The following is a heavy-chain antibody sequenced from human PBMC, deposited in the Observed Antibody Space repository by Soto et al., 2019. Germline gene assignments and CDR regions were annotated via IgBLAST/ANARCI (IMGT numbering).Heavy chain of an antibody. J-gene: IGHJ3*02. V-gene: IGHV1-8*01. CDR2: MNPNSGNT. CDR3: ATAVLLWFGELPVGTEAFDI. D-gene: IGHD3-10*01. Sequence: ASVKVSCKASGYTFTSYDINWVRQATGQGLEWMGWMNPNSGNTGYAQKFQGRVTMTRNTSISTAYMELSSLRSEDTAVYYCATAVLLWFGELPVGTEAFDIWGQGTMVTVSS. CDR1: GYTFTSYD.